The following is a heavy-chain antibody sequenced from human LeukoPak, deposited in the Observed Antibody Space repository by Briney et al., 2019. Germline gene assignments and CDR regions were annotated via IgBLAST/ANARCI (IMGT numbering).Heavy chain of an antibody. CDR1: GYTFTVYY. Sequence: ASVKVSCKSSGYTFTVYYMHWVRQAPGQGLEWVGWINPNSGGTNYAQEDQGRVTLTRYRAISTAYMELRRRRSDDAATDYCDRSGWVRGVITRNAPAYWGQGALVTVSS. CDR3: DRSGWVRGVITRNAPAY. CDR2: INPNSGGT. D-gene: IGHD3-10*01. V-gene: IGHV1-2*02. J-gene: IGHJ4*02.